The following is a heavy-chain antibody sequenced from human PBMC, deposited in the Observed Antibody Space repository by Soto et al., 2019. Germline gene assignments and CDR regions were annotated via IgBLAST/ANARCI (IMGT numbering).Heavy chain of an antibody. CDR2: IYPGDSDT. CDR1: GYSFTSYW. Sequence: GESLKISCKGSGYSFTSYWIGWVRQMPGKGLEWMGIIYPGDSDTRYSPSFQGQVTISADRSISTAYLQWSSLKASDTAMYYCARHVSCSSTSCPTTSWFDPWGQGTLVTVSS. D-gene: IGHD2-2*01. J-gene: IGHJ5*02. CDR3: ARHVSCSSTSCPTTSWFDP. V-gene: IGHV5-51*01.